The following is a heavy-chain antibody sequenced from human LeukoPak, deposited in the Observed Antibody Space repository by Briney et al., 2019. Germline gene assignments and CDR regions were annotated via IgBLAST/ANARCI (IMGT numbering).Heavy chain of an antibody. D-gene: IGHD3-9*01. V-gene: IGHV4-39*02. J-gene: IGHJ4*02. CDR1: GGSISSSSYY. CDR3: ARDSGSLRFFDWLSYFDY. CDR2: IYYSGST. Sequence: SETLSLTCTVSGGSISSSSYYWGWIRQPPGKGLEWIGSIYYSGSTYYNPSLKSRVTISVDTSKNQFSLKLSSVTAADTAVYYCARDSGSLRFFDWLSYFDYWGQGSVVTVSS.